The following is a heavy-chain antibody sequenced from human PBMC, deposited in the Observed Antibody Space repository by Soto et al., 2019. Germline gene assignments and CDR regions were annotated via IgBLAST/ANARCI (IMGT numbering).Heavy chain of an antibody. J-gene: IGHJ6*02. V-gene: IGHV4-59*01. CDR3: ARDLWGYCGTDCYPLDV. CDR2: MYNTGST. D-gene: IGHD2-21*02. Sequence: SETLSLTCTVSGGSISRYYWSWIRQPPGKGLECIGYMYNTGSTVYNPSFKSRVTISVDTSKNQFSLKLNSVTAADTAVYYCARDLWGYCGTDCYPLDVWGQGTTVTVS. CDR1: GGSISRYY.